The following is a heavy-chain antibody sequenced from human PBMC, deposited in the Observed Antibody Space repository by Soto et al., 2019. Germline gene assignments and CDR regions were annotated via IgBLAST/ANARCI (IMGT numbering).Heavy chain of an antibody. Sequence: RASVKVSCKASGYTFTSYAMHWVRQAPGQRLEWMGWINAGNGNTKYSQKLQGRVTITRDTSASTAYMELSSLRSEDTAVHYCAREAVAGSSDYWGQGTLVTVSS. CDR3: AREAVAGSSDY. D-gene: IGHD6-19*01. V-gene: IGHV1-3*01. CDR2: INAGNGNT. CDR1: GYTFTSYA. J-gene: IGHJ4*02.